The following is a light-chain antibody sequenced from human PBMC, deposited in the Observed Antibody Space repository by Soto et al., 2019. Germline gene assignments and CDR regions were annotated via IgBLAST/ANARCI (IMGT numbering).Light chain of an antibody. J-gene: IGKJ1*01. CDR1: QSISKY. CDR3: QQSDSTPPWT. Sequence: DIQMTQSPCSLSASVGDRVTITCRASQSISKYLSWFQQKPGKAPKLLIYATSSLQSGVPSRFSGSGSGTDFTLTISSLQPEDFATYYCQQSDSTPPWTFGQGTKVEIK. V-gene: IGKV1-39*01. CDR2: ATS.